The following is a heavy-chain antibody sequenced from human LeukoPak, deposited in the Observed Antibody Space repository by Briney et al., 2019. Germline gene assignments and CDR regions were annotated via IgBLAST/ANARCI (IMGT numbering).Heavy chain of an antibody. V-gene: IGHV4-34*01. J-gene: IGHJ6*02. CDR2: INHRGST. D-gene: IGHD3-10*01. Sequence: SETPSLTLAVHGGSVSCYYWSLIRQPPGKGPGLSGEINHRGSTNYNPSLKSRVTISVDTSKNQFSLKLSSVTAADTAVYYCARGNPLGFGERGSGMDVWGQGTTVTVSS. CDR3: ARGNPLGFGERGSGMDV. CDR1: GGSVSCYY.